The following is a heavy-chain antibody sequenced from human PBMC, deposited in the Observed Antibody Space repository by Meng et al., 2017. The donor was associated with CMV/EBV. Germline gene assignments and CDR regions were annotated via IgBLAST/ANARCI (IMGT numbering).Heavy chain of an antibody. CDR3: AREIVVVPAAIDNWFDP. Sequence: QVPLQGAGPGSVQPSETLVLTCTVSGGSISSYYWSLIRQPAGKGLEWIGRIYTSGSTNYNPSLQSRVTMSVDTSKNQFSLKLSSVTAADTAVYYCAREIVVVPAAIDNWFDPWGQGTLVTVSS. V-gene: IGHV4-4*07. D-gene: IGHD2-2*02. CDR1: GGSISSYY. J-gene: IGHJ5*02. CDR2: IYTSGST.